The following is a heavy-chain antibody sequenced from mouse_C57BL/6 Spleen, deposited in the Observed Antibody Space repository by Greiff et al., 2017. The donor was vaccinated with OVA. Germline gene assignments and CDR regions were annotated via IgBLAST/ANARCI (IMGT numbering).Heavy chain of an antibody. D-gene: IGHD2-5*01. CDR2: INPNNGGT. CDR3: ARGNYYSNYVRYFDV. Sequence: EVQGVESGPELVKPGASVKIPCKASGYTFTDYNMDWVKQSHGKSLEWIGDINPNNGGTIYNQKFKGKATLTVDKSSSTAYMELRSLTSEDTAVYYCARGNYYSNYVRYFDVWGTGTTVTVSS. CDR1: GYTFTDYN. J-gene: IGHJ1*03. V-gene: IGHV1-18*01.